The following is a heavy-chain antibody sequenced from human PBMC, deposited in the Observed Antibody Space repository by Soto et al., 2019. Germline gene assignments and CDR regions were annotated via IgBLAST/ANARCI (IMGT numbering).Heavy chain of an antibody. D-gene: IGHD3-16*01. Sequence: GGSLRLSCAASGFTFSSYWMHWVRQAPGKGLVWVSRINSDGSTTSYADSVKGRFTISRDKAKKTLYLQMNSLRAEDTAVYYCARGIYYDYVWGSYDFDYWGQGTLVTVSS. V-gene: IGHV3-74*01. CDR3: ARGIYYDYVWGSYDFDY. J-gene: IGHJ4*02. CDR1: GFTFSSYW. CDR2: INSDGSTT.